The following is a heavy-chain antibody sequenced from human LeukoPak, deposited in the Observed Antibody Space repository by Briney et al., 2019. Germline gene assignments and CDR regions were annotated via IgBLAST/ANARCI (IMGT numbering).Heavy chain of an antibody. J-gene: IGHJ4*02. CDR2: IVVGSGNT. CDR3: AAAAGEWELILDY. CDR1: GFTFTSSA. D-gene: IGHD1-26*01. V-gene: IGHV1-58*02. Sequence: SVKVSCKASGFTFTSSAMQWVRQARGQRLERIGWIVVGSGNTNYAQKFQERVTITRDMSTSTAYMELSSLRSEDTAVYYCAAAAGEWELILDYWGQGTLVTVSS.